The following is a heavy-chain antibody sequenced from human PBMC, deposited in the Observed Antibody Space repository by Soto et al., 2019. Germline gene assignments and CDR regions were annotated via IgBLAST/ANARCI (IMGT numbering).Heavy chain of an antibody. V-gene: IGHV3-23*01. CDR2: ISGSGGST. CDR1: GFTFSSYA. J-gene: IGHJ4*02. Sequence: EVQLLESGGGLVQPGGSLRLSCAASGFTFSSYAMSWVRQAPGKGLEWVSAISGSGGSTYYADSVKGRFTISRDNSKNTLYLKMNSLRAVDAAVYYCAKDLRGYSGSYYCFDYWGQGTLVTVSS. CDR3: AKDLRGYSGSYYCFDY. D-gene: IGHD1-26*01.